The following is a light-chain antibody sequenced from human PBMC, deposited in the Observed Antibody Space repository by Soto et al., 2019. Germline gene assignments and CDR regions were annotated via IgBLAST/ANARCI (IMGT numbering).Light chain of an antibody. V-gene: IGKV1-9*01. J-gene: IGKJ5*01. CDR3: QQLNIDSYPIT. Sequence: IQLTQSPSSLSASIGDRVTITCRASQGISSFLAWYQKRPGKASLLLIYAASTLRSGVTSRFSGSGSGPDFTLTISSLQPEDFSTYYSQQLNIDSYPITFGQGTRLEI. CDR2: AAS. CDR1: QGISSF.